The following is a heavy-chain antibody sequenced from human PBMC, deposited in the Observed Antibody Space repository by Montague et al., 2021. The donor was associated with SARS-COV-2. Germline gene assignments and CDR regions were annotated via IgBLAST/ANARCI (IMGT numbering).Heavy chain of an antibody. CDR2: INHSVST. J-gene: IGHJ6*02. D-gene: IGHD4-17*01. CDR1: GGPFSGYY. CDR3: ARGRTVTTFYYYYCYGMDV. V-gene: IGHV4-34*01. Sequence: SETLSLTCALYGGPFSGYYWSWIRQPPGKGLEWIGEINHSVSTNYNPSLKSRVTISVDTSKNQFSLKLSSVTAADTAVYYCARGRTVTTFYYYYCYGMDVWGQGTTVTVSS.